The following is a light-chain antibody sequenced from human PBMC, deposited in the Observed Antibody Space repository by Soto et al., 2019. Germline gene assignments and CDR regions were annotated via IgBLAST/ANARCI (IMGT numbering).Light chain of an antibody. CDR3: QHYGSSLWT. V-gene: IGKV3-20*01. J-gene: IGKJ1*01. CDR2: GAS. Sequence: ETVLTQSPGTLSLSPVERATLSCRASQSITSTYLTWYQQKPGQAPRLLIYGASNRATGIPDRFSGSGSGTDFTLTINRLEPEDFAVYYCQHYGSSLWTFGQGTKVDIK. CDR1: QSITSTY.